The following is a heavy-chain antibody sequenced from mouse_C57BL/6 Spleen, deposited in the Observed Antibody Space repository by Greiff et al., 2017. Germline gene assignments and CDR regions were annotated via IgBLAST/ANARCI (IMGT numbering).Heavy chain of an antibody. D-gene: IGHD2-5*01. J-gene: IGHJ3*01. Sequence: EVQLQQSGPGMVKPSQSLSLTCTVTGYSITSGYDWHWIRHFPGNKLEWMGYISYSGSTNYNPSLKSRISITHDTSKNHFFLKLNSVTTEDTATYYCAREDSNFAWFAYWGQGTLVTVSA. CDR2: ISYSGST. CDR3: AREDSNFAWFAY. V-gene: IGHV3-1*01. CDR1: GYSITSGYD.